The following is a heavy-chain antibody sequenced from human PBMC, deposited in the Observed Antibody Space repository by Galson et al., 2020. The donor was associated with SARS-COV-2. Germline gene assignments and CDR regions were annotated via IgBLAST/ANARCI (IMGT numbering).Heavy chain of an antibody. V-gene: IGHV3-64D*06. CDR1: GFTFSNYA. D-gene: IGHD1-1*01. CDR2: ISRNGGST. J-gene: IGHJ4*02. CDR3: VKLSVSGTTVDY. Sequence: GESLKISCSASGFTFSNYAMHWVRQAPGKGLEYVSAISRNGGSTYYADSVKGRFTISRDNSKNTLYLQMSSLRAEDTAVYYCVKLSVSGTTVDYWGQGTLVTVSS.